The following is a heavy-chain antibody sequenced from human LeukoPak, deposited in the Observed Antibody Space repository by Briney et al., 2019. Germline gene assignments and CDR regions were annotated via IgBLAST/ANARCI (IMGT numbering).Heavy chain of an antibody. CDR1: GGSISSSSYY. D-gene: IGHD6-6*01. CDR3: ARRQVGSSSPLDY. V-gene: IGHV4-39*01. Sequence: SETLSLTCTVSGGSISSSSYYWGWIRQPPGKGLEWIGSIYYSGSTYYNPSLKSRVTISVDTSKNQFSLKLSSVTAADTAVYYCARRQVGSSSPLDYWGQGTLVTVSS. CDR2: IYYSGST. J-gene: IGHJ4*02.